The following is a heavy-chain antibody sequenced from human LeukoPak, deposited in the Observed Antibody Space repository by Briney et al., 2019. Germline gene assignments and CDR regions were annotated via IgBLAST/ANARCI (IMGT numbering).Heavy chain of an antibody. V-gene: IGHV3-48*01. Sequence: GGSLRLSCAASGFTFSSYSMNWVRQAPGKGLEWVSYISSSSTIYYADSVKGRFTISRDNAKNSLYLQMNSLRAEDTAVYYCARAQKTLGWPHLGYYYYGMDVWGQGTTVTVSS. CDR2: ISSSSTI. D-gene: IGHD2-21*01. J-gene: IGHJ6*02. CDR3: ARAQKTLGWPHLGYYYYGMDV. CDR1: GFTFSSYS.